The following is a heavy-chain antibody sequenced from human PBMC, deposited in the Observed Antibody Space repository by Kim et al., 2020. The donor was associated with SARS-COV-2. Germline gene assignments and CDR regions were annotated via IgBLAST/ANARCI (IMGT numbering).Heavy chain of an antibody. CDR3: ARDITSYYYGMDV. V-gene: IGHV3-21*01. D-gene: IGHD1-20*01. J-gene: IGHJ6*02. CDR1: GFTFSSYS. Sequence: GGSLRLSCAASGFTFSSYSMNWVRQAPGKGLEWVSSISSSSSYIYYADSVKGRFTISRDNAKNSLYLQMNSLRAEDTAVYYCARDITSYYYGMDVWGQGTTVTVSS. CDR2: ISSSSSYI.